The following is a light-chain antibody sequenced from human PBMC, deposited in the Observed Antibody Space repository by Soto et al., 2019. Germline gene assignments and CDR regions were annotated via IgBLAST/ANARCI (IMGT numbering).Light chain of an antibody. CDR3: QQYYSTPWT. CDR1: QSDLYSSNNKNY. J-gene: IGKJ1*01. CDR2: WAS. V-gene: IGKV4-1*01. Sequence: DGVRTQYPPSMAVSLGERATINCKSSQSDLYSSNNKNYLAWYQQKPGQPPKLLIYWASTRESGVPDRFSGSGSGTDFTLTISGLQAEDVAVYYCQQYYSTPWTFGQGTKVDIK.